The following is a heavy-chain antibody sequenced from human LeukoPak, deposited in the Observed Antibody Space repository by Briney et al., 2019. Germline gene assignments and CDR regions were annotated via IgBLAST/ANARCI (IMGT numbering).Heavy chain of an antibody. J-gene: IGHJ5*02. CDR2: IRDKGYGHAT. V-gene: IGHV3-73*01. Sequence: AGGSLRLSCAASGFTFSDSAIHWVRQASGKGLGWVGRIRDKGYGHATAYAASVKGRFTLSRDDSRNTAYLQMNSLKTEDTALYYCTTPNEGNWFDPWGQGTLVTVSS. D-gene: IGHD2-8*01. CDR1: GFTFSDSA. CDR3: TTPNEGNWFDP.